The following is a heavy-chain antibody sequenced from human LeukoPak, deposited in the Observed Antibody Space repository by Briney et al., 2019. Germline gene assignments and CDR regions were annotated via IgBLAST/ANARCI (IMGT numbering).Heavy chain of an antibody. Sequence: SETLSLTCTVSGGSISSYYWSWIRQPPGKGLEWIGYIYYSGSTNYNPSLKSRVTISVDTSKNQFSLKLSSVTATDTAVYYCAGGSGPNKRMDYGGQGPWFTVSS. D-gene: IGHD3-16*01. J-gene: IGHJ4*02. CDR3: AGGSGPNKRMDY. V-gene: IGHV4-59*01. CDR2: IYYSGST. CDR1: GGSISSYY.